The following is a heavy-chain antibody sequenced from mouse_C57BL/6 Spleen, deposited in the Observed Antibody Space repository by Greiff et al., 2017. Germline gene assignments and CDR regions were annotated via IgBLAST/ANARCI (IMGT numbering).Heavy chain of an antibody. D-gene: IGHD4-1*02. V-gene: IGHV1-69*01. J-gene: IGHJ2*01. CDR3: ARAPTGTFDY. Sequence: QVQLKQPGAELVMPGASVKLSCKASGYTFTSYWMHWVKQRPGQGLEWIGEIDPSDSYTNYNQKFKGKSTLTVDKSSSTAYMQLSSLTSEDSAVYYCARAPTGTFDYWGQGTTLTVSS. CDR2: IDPSDSYT. CDR1: GYTFTSYW.